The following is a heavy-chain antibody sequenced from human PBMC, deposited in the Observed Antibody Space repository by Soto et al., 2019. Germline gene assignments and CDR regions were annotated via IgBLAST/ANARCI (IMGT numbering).Heavy chain of an antibody. CDR3: ARDQFRPRHYYYYGMDV. D-gene: IGHD2-21*01. CDR2: IYYSGST. CDR1: GGSISSGGYY. J-gene: IGHJ6*02. V-gene: IGHV4-31*03. Sequence: TLSLTCTVSGGSISSGGYYWSWIRQHPGKGLEWIGYIYYSGSTYYNPSLKSRVTISVDTSKNQFSLKLSSVTAADTAVYYCARDQFRPRHYYYYGMDVWGQGTTVTASS.